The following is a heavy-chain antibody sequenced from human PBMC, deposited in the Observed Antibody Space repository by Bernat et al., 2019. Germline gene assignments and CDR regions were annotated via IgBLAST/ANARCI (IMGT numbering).Heavy chain of an antibody. CDR2: ISYDGSNK. CDR3: ARDAVNYYCSNVRGYFDY. J-gene: IGHJ4*02. Sequence: QVQLVESGGGVVQPGRSLRLSCAASGFTFSSYAMHWVRQAPGKGLEWVAVISYDGSNKYYADYVKGRFTISRDNSKNTLYLQMNSLRAEDTAVYYCARDAVNYYCSNVRGYFDYWGQGTLVTVSS. CDR1: GFTFSSYA. V-gene: IGHV3-30-3*01. D-gene: IGHD3-10*01.